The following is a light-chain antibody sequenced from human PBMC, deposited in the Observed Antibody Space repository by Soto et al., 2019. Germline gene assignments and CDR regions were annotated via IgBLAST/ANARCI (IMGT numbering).Light chain of an antibody. J-gene: IGLJ1*01. Sequence: QSVLTQPASVSGSPGQSITISCTGTSGDIGSYNRVSWYQQHPGKAPKLIIYEVTDRPSGVSNRFSGSKSGNTASLTISGLQPEDEAEYYCSSYTNINTRACVFGTGTMSPS. CDR3: SSYTNINTRACV. CDR1: SGDIGSYNR. CDR2: EVT. V-gene: IGLV2-14*01.